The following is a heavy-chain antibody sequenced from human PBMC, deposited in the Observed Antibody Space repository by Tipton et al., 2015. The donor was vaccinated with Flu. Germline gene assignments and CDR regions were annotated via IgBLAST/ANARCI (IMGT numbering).Heavy chain of an antibody. V-gene: IGHV4-38-2*02. D-gene: IGHD6-19*01. CDR1: GYSISSGYY. J-gene: IGHJ4*02. CDR3: AREGSGPFDY. CDR2: IYHSGST. Sequence: TLSLTCTVSGYSISSGYYWGWIRQPPGKGLEWIGRIYHSGSTYYNPSLKSRVTISVDTSKNQSSLKLSSVTAADTAVYYCAREGSGPFDYWGQGTLVTVSS.